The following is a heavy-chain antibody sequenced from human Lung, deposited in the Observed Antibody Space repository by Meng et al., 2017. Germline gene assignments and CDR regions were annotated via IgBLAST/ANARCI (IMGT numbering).Heavy chain of an antibody. CDR2: INHSGST. Sequence: QVYVQTWGAGLLKPSETRSLTCVVSGGSFSDYYWSWIRQPPGKGLEWIGEINHSGSTNYNPSLESRATISVDTSQNNLSLKLSSVTAADSAVYYCARGPTTMAHDFDYWGQGTLVTVSS. D-gene: IGHD4-11*01. CDR1: GGSFSDYY. J-gene: IGHJ4*02. CDR3: ARGPTTMAHDFDY. V-gene: IGHV4-34*01.